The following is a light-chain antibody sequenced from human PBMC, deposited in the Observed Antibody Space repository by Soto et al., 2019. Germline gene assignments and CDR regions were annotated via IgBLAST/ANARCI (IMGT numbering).Light chain of an antibody. Sequence: TQSPGTLSLSPGARATLSCRASQSVSSSFLAWYQQKPGQAPRLLIYAASSGATGIPARFSGSGSGTEFTLTISGLQSEDFAVYYCQTYDSWPLFCQGRRLEIK. CDR1: QSVSSSF. CDR2: AAS. CDR3: QTYDSWPL. V-gene: IGKV3-20*01. J-gene: IGKJ5*01.